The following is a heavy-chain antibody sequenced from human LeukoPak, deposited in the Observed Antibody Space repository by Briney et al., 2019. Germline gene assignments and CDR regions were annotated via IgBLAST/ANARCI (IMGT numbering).Heavy chain of an antibody. CDR3: ARDVVGATYFD. V-gene: IGHV3-74*01. CDR2: IHSDGTST. Sequence: GGSLRLSCAASGFTFTSYWMHWVRQVPGKGLVWVSRIHSDGTSTNYADSVKGRFTISRDNAKNTLYLQMNSLRVEDTAVYYCARDVVGATYFDWGQGTLVTVSS. J-gene: IGHJ4*02. CDR1: GFTFTSYW. D-gene: IGHD1-26*01.